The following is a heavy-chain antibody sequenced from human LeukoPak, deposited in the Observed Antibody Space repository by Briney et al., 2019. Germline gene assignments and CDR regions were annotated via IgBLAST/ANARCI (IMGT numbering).Heavy chain of an antibody. D-gene: IGHD3-16*02. J-gene: IGHJ4*02. CDR3: ARGGPYTGAYVWGSYRSTTIFDY. CDR2: INHSGST. Sequence: PSETLSLTCTVSGGSISSGDYYWSWIRQPPGKGLEWIGEINHSGSTNYNPSLKSRVTISVDTSKNQFSLKLSSVTAADTAVYYCARGGPYTGAYVWGSYRSTTIFDYWGQGTLVTVSS. V-gene: IGHV4-39*07. CDR1: GGSISSGDYY.